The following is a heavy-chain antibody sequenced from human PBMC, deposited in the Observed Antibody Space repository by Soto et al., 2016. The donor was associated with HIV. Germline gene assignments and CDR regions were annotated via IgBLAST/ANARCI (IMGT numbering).Heavy chain of an antibody. J-gene: IGHJ3*02. CDR3: ARERGVYYDILTGYSPDSFDI. CDR2: FDPEDGKT. D-gene: IGHD3-9*01. CDR1: GYTLTELS. V-gene: IGHV1-24*01. Sequence: QVQLVQSGAEVKKPGASVKVSCKVSGYTLTELSIHWVRQAPGKGLEWMGGFDPEDGKTIFAQKFQGRVTMTEDTSSDTAYMELSSLRSEDTAVYYCARERGVYYDILTGYSPDSFDIWGQGTMVTVSS.